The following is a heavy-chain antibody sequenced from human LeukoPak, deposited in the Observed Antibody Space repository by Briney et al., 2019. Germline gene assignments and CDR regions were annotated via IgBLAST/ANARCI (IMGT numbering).Heavy chain of an antibody. CDR1: GFTVSSNY. D-gene: IGHD2-21*02. V-gene: IGHV3-66*01. J-gene: IGHJ4*02. Sequence: GGSLRLSCAASGFTVSSNYMSWVRQAPGKGLEWVSVIYSGGSTHYADSVKGRFTISRDNSKNTLYLQMNSLRVEDTAVYYCARDALCGADCYLSYFDYWGQGALVTVSA. CDR3: ARDALCGADCYLSYFDY. CDR2: IYSGGST.